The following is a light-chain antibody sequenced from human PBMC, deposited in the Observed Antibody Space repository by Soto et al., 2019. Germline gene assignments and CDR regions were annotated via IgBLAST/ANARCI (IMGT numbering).Light chain of an antibody. Sequence: EIVLTQCLATPSLPPAERATPCRRPSQSVSSYLAWYQQKPGQAPRLLIYGASTRATDVPDRFSGSGSGADFTLSISRLEPEDFAAYYCQQYGSSPPRTFGQGPKVDIK. V-gene: IGKV3-20*01. CDR3: QQYGSSPPRT. CDR1: QSVSSY. CDR2: GAS. J-gene: IGKJ1*01.